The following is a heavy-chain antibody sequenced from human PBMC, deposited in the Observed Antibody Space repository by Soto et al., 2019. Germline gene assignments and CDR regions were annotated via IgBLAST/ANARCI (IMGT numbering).Heavy chain of an antibody. V-gene: IGHV3-7*01. CDR1: GFTFSSYW. J-gene: IGHJ4*02. CDR3: VKAWYNDVWGYYFDY. Sequence: EVQLVESGGGLVQPGGSLRLSCAASGFTFSSYWMTWVRQAPGKGLEWVANIKEDGRGKYYLDSVKGRFTISKDNTKNSLSLQLNSLRAEDTATYYCVKAWYNDVWGYYFDYWGQGTPVTVSP. D-gene: IGHD3-10*02. CDR2: IKEDGRGK.